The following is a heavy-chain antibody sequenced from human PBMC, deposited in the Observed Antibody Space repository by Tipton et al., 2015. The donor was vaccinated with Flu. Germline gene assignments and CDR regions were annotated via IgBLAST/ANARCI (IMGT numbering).Heavy chain of an antibody. Sequence: TLSLTCTVSGASISDYHWSWIRQSAGMGLEWIGTVSRSGSTVYNPSLTSRVTISIDRSNNQFSLNLKSVTAADMAVYYCARRDYSNYVSDPKSWFDPWGQGTLVAVSS. CDR3: ARRDYSNYVSDPKSWFDP. J-gene: IGHJ5*02. CDR2: VSRSGST. V-gene: IGHV4-4*07. D-gene: IGHD4-11*01. CDR1: GASISDYH.